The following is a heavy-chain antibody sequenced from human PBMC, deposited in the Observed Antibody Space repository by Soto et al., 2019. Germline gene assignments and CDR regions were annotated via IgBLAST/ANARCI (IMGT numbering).Heavy chain of an antibody. J-gene: IGHJ5*02. Sequence: SETLTLTCAVYGGSFSGYYWSWIRQPPGKGLEWIGYIYHSGSTYYNPSLKSRVTISVDRSKNQFSLKLSSVTAADTAVYYCARVPGPWGQGTLVTVSS. V-gene: IGHV4-34*01. CDR2: IYHSGST. CDR3: ARVPGP. CDR1: GGSFSGYY.